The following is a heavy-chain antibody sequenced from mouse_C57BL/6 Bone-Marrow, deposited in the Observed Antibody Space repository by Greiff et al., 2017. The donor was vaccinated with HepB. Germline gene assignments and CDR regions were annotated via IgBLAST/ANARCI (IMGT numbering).Heavy chain of an antibody. J-gene: IGHJ4*01. D-gene: IGHD1-1*01. V-gene: IGHV1-72*01. CDR3: ATPNYYGSTYYAMDY. CDR1: GYTFTSYW. CDR2: IDPNSGGT. Sequence: QVQLKQPGAELVKPGASVKLSCKASGYTFTSYWMHWVKQRPGRGLEWIGRIDPNSGGTKYNEKFKSKATLTVDKPSSTAYMQLSSLTSEDSAVYYCATPNYYGSTYYAMDYWGQGTSVTVSS.